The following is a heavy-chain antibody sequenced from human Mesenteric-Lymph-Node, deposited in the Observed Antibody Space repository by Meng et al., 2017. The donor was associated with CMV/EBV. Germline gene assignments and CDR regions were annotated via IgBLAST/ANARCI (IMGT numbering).Heavy chain of an antibody. CDR1: GYTFTSYD. Sequence: ASVKVSCKASGYTFTSYDINWVRQATGQGLEWMGWMNPNSGNTGYAQKFQGRVTMTRNTSISTAYMELSSLRSEDTAVYYCARSITMVRGAQYYYYYYGMDVWGQGTTVTVSS. CDR2: MNPNSGNT. V-gene: IGHV1-8*01. CDR3: ARSITMVRGAQYYYYYYGMDV. D-gene: IGHD3-10*01. J-gene: IGHJ6*02.